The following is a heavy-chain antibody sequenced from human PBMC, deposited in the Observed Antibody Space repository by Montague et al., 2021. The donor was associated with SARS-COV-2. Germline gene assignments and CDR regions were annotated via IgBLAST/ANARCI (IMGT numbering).Heavy chain of an antibody. J-gene: IGHJ6*02. V-gene: IGHV3-30*04. CDR1: GFTFSSFA. CDR2: ISYDGNDK. Sequence: SLRLSCAASGFTFSSFAMHWVRQAPGKGLEWVALISYDGNDKYYADSVKGRFTTSRDNSKNTLYLQMNSLRAEDTAVYYCARPSRDSGAWYGMDVWGQGTTVTVSS. D-gene: IGHD3-10*01. CDR3: ARPSRDSGAWYGMDV.